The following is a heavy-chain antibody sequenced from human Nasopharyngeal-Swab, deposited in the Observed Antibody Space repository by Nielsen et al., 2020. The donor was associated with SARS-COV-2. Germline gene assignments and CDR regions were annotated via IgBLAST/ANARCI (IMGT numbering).Heavy chain of an antibody. CDR2: INTDASRT. V-gene: IGHV3-74*01. CDR1: AFTLSNYW. J-gene: IGHJ3*02. D-gene: IGHD3-16*01. CDR3: TRVDVHDAFDM. Sequence: GASLKISCAASAFTLSNYWIHWVRQTPGKGLLWVSRINTDASRTSYADSVKGRFTISRDNAKTTVYLPMNRLRGEVTAVYYCTRVDVHDAFDMWGQGTMVTVSS.